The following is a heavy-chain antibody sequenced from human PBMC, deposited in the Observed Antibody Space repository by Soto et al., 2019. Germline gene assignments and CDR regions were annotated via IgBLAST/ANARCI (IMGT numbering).Heavy chain of an antibody. CDR1: GYTFTSYG. J-gene: IGHJ4*02. V-gene: IGHV1-3*01. CDR2: INAGNGNT. D-gene: IGHD3-16*01. Sequence: ASVKVSCKASGYTFTSYGMHWVRQAPVQKLEWMGWINAGNGNTKYSQKFQGRVTITRDTSASTAYMELSSLRSEDTAVYYCARGLNVYYFDYWGQGTLVTVSS. CDR3: ARGLNVYYFDY.